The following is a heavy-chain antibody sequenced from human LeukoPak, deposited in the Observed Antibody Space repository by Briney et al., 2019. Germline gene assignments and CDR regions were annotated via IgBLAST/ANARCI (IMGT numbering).Heavy chain of an antibody. J-gene: IGHJ3*02. CDR1: GYTFTSYY. Sequence: ASVKVSCKASGYTFTSYYMHWVRQVPGQGLEWMGIINPSGGSTIYAQKFQGRVTITADKSTSTAYMELSSLRSEDTAVYYCARARTVAGNDAFDIWGQGTMVTVSS. CDR3: ARARTVAGNDAFDI. D-gene: IGHD4-17*01. V-gene: IGHV1-46*01. CDR2: INPSGGST.